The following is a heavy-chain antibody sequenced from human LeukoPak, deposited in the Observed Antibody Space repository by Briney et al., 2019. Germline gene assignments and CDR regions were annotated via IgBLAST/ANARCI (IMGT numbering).Heavy chain of an antibody. CDR1: GGSVSSYF. Sequence: SETLSLTCTVSGGSVSSYFWNWIRQPPGKGLEWIGFISHTVSANYNPSLKSRVSISLDTSKNQFSLNLRSVTAADTALYYCARATGSTGTYTLHYWGQGALVTVSS. V-gene: IGHV4-59*02. CDR2: ISHTVSA. D-gene: IGHD1-1*01. CDR3: ARATGSTGTYTLHY. J-gene: IGHJ4*02.